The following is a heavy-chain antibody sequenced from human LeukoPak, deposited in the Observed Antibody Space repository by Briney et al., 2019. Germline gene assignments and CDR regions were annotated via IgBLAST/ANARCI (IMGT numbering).Heavy chain of an antibody. CDR2: ISWNSGSI. V-gene: IGHV3-9*01. CDR1: GFTFDDYA. Sequence: GGSLRLSCAASGFTFDDYAMHWVRQAPGKGLEWVSGISWNSGSIGYADSVKGRFTISRDNGKNSVFLQMNSLRPEDTAVYYCARGEYHQDGIGTNRFDNWGQGALVTVSS. J-gene: IGHJ4*02. D-gene: IGHD5-24*01. CDR3: ARGEYHQDGIGTNRFDN.